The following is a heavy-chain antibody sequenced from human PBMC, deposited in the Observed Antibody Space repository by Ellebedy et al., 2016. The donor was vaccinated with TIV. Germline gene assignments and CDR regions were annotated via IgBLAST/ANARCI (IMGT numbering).Heavy chain of an antibody. CDR1: GGTFSSYA. CDR3: ARGRGIVVVVAATFFED. Sequence: ASVKVSCKASGGTFSSYAISWVRQAPGQGLEWMGGIIPIFGTANYAQKFQGRVTITADESTSTAYMELRSLRSEDTAVYYCARGRGIVVVVAATFFEDWGQGTLVTVSS. V-gene: IGHV1-69*13. CDR2: IIPIFGTA. J-gene: IGHJ4*02. D-gene: IGHD2-15*01.